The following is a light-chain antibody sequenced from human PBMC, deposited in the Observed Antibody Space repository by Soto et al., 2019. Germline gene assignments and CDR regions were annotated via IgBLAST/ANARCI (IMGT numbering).Light chain of an antibody. V-gene: IGKV3-11*01. CDR2: DAS. CDR1: QSVNTY. Sequence: EIVLTQSPATLSLSPGERATLSCRASQSVNTYLAWYQHKPGQAPRLLIYDASNRATGVPARFSGSGSGTDFTLTIGSLEPEDSAVYYCQQRHMWPITFGQGTRLEIK. CDR3: QQRHMWPIT. J-gene: IGKJ5*01.